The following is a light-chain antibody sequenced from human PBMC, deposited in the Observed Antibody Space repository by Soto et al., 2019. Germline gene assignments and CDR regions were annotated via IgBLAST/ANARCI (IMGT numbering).Light chain of an antibody. V-gene: IGKV1-5*03. CDR2: KAS. Sequence: IQMTQSPSTLSANVGDRVTITCRASQSISSWLAWYQQEPGKASKLLIYKASSLESGVPSRFSGSGSGTEFTLTISSLQPDDFATYYCQQYNSYSVTFGQGTKVAIK. CDR1: QSISSW. CDR3: QQYNSYSVT. J-gene: IGKJ1*01.